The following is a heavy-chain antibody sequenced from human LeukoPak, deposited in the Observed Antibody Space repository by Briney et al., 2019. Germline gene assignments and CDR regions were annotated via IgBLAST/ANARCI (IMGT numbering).Heavy chain of an antibody. CDR2: IYYSGST. D-gene: IGHD3-22*01. CDR1: GGSISSYY. CDR3: ARGYYDRSGYWGFDY. J-gene: IGHJ4*02. V-gene: IGHV4-59*13. Sequence: SETLSLTCTVSGGSISSYYWSRIRQPPVKGLEWIGYIYYSGSTNYNPSLKSRVTISVDTSKNQFSLKLSSVTAADTAVYYCARGYYDRSGYWGFDYWGQGTLVTVSS.